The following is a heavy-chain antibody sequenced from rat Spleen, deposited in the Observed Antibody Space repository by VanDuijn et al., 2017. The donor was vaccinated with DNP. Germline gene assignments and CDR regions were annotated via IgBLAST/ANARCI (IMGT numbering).Heavy chain of an antibody. J-gene: IGHJ2*01. CDR2: ISYSGTT. Sequence: EVQLQESGPGLVKPSQSLSLTCSVTGYSITSSYWGWIWQFPGNKMEWTGDISYSGTTGYNPSLKSRISITRDTSKNQFFLQLNSVTTEDTATYFCARYDYGGLDYWGQGVMVTVSS. CDR3: ARYDYGGLDY. V-gene: IGHV3-1*01. CDR1: GYSITSSY. D-gene: IGHD1-11*01.